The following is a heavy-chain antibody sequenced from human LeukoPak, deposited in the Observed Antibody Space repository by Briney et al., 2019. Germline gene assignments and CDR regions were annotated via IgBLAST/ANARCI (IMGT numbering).Heavy chain of an antibody. Sequence: SETLSLTCTVSGGSISSYYWSWIQQPPGNGLEWIGYIYYSGNTNYNPSLKSRVTISVDTSKNQFSLRLSSVTAADTAVYYCARLPGSGYCSSTSCYALGAFDIWGRGTMVTVSS. CDR2: IYYSGNT. V-gene: IGHV4-59*08. CDR1: GGSISSYY. CDR3: ARLPGSGYCSSTSCYALGAFDI. J-gene: IGHJ3*02. D-gene: IGHD2-2*01.